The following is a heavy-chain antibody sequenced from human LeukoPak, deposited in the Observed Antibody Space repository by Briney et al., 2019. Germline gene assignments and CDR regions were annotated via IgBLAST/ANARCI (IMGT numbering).Heavy chain of an antibody. CDR3: ARATYYDFWSRYYPNWFDP. D-gene: IGHD3-3*01. V-gene: IGHV1-18*01. CDR2: ISAYNGNT. Sequence: ASVKVSCKASGYTFTSYGISWVRQAPGQGLEWMGWISAYNGNTNYAQKFQGRVTMTRDTSISTAYMELSRLRSDDTAVYYCARATYYDFWSRYYPNWFDPWGQGTLVTVSS. J-gene: IGHJ5*02. CDR1: GYTFTSYG.